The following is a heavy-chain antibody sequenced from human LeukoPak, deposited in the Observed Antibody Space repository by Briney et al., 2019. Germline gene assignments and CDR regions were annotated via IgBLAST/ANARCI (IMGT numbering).Heavy chain of an antibody. V-gene: IGHV4-34*01. CDR3: ARGLGTPPTPYYGSGIDY. Sequence: PSETPSHTCAVNGGSFSGYYWSWIRQPPGQGLEWIGEINQSGSTNYNPPLTGRRTICVDTAKNQFSLKLSSVTAADTAVYYCARGLGTPPTPYYGSGIDYWGQGSLVAVSS. D-gene: IGHD3-10*01. J-gene: IGHJ4*02. CDR2: INQSGST. CDR1: GGSFSGYY.